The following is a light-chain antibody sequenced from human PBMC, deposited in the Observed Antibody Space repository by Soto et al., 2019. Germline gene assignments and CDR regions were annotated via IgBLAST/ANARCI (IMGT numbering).Light chain of an antibody. CDR1: KSVSSSY. J-gene: IGKJ4*01. CDR2: GAS. CDR3: QQYGSSPLT. V-gene: IGKV3-20*01. Sequence: EIVLTQSPGTLSLSPGERATLSCRASKSVSSSYLAWYHQKPGQAPRLLIYGASSRATGIPDRFSGSGSGTDFTLTISRLEPEDFAVYYCQQYGSSPLTFGGGTKVESK.